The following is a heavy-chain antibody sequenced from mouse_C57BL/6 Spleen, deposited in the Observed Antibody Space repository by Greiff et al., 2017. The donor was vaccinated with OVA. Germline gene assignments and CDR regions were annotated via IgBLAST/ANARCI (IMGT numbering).Heavy chain of an antibody. J-gene: IGHJ2*01. CDR3: ARLFFYYGSSDGYFDY. CDR2: IDPSDSYT. D-gene: IGHD1-1*01. CDR1: GYTFTSYW. V-gene: IGHV1-69*01. Sequence: QVQLQQPGAELVMPGASVKLSCKASGYTFTSYWMHWVKQRPGQGLEWIGEIDPSDSYTNYNQKFKGKSTLTVDKSSSTAYMQLSSLTSEDSAVYYCARLFFYYGSSDGYFDYWGQGTTLTVSS.